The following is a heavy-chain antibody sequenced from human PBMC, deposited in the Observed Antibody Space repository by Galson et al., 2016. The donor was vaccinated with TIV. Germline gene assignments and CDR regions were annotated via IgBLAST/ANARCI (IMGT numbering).Heavy chain of an antibody. Sequence: CAISGDSVSSTSAAWNWIRQSPSRGLEWLGRTYYRSTWYNDYAASLKRRITINPDTSKNQFSLQLTSVTPEDAAVYYCARGAPSVFGVIMTLDYWGQGILVAGSS. CDR3: ARGAPSVFGVIMTLDY. V-gene: IGHV6-1*01. D-gene: IGHD3-10*01. CDR1: GDSVSSTSAA. CDR2: TYYRSTWYN. J-gene: IGHJ4*02.